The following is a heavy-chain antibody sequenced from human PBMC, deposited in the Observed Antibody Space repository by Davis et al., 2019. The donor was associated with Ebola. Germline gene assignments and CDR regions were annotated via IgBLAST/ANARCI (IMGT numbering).Heavy chain of an antibody. J-gene: IGHJ3*02. Sequence: ASVKVSCKASGYTFKNSAVTWVRQAPGQGLEWVGWISAYNGNTAYAQIFQGRVTMTTDTSTDTGYMELRSLRSDDTAVYFCARTSIMGTATTASDIWGQGTMVTVS. CDR2: ISAYNGNT. V-gene: IGHV1-18*01. CDR1: GYTFKNSA. CDR3: ARTSIMGTATTASDI. D-gene: IGHD2-21*02.